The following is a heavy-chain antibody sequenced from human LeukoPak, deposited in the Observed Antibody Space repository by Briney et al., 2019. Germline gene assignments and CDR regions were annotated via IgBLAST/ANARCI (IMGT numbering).Heavy chain of an antibody. CDR3: ARDGGYSRGWTYGAGDY. CDR2: ISNDGSEK. J-gene: IGHJ4*02. Sequence: GRSLRLSCAVSGFTFSNYVMHWVRQAPGKGLECVAVISNDGSEKYYADSVKGRFTISRDNSRNTLYLQLSGLRAEDTALYYCARDGGYSRGWTYGAGDYWGQGTLVTVSS. D-gene: IGHD6-19*01. CDR1: GFTFSNYV. V-gene: IGHV3-30*04.